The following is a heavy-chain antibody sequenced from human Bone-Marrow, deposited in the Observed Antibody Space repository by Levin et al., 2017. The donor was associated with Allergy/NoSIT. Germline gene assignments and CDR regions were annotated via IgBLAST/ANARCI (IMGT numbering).Heavy chain of an antibody. CDR1: GFRLDDYA. J-gene: IGHJ3*01. V-gene: IGHV3-9*01. CDR2: ISWNGDII. CDR3: AKDLFRGYSYGYWGAVDV. D-gene: IGHD5-18*01. Sequence: SCAASGFRLDDYALHWVRQRPGKGLEWVGGISWNGDIIDYGDSVKGRFTISRDNAKKFLFLQMESLRDDDTALYYCAKDLFRGYSYGYWGAVDVWGQGTMVTVSS.